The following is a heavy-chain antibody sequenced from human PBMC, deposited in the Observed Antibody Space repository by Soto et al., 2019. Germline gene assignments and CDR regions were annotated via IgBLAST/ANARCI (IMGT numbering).Heavy chain of an antibody. D-gene: IGHD3-16*02. CDR1: GFTFSNYG. CDR3: AKHIDDYIWGTYQDY. V-gene: IGHV3-23*01. Sequence: EVQLLESGGGLVQPGGSLRLSCGASGFTFSNYGMSWVRQAPGKGLEWASGVSGSSDITQYADSVKGRFTISRDNSKNTLYLQMNSLRAEDTAIYYCAKHIDDYIWGTYQDYWGQGTLVAVSS. CDR2: VSGSSDIT. J-gene: IGHJ4*02.